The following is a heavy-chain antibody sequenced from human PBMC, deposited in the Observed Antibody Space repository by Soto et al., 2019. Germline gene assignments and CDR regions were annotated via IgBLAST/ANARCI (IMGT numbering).Heavy chain of an antibody. CDR3: ARSVDVLRFLEWSPYDY. CDR1: GYTFTSYA. D-gene: IGHD3-3*01. J-gene: IGHJ4*02. Sequence: ASVKVSCKASGYTFTSYAMHWVRQAPGQRLEWMGWINAGNGNTKYSQKFQGRVTITRDTSASTAYMELSSPRSEDTAVYYCARSVDVLRFLEWSPYDYWGQGTLVTVSS. CDR2: INAGNGNT. V-gene: IGHV1-3*01.